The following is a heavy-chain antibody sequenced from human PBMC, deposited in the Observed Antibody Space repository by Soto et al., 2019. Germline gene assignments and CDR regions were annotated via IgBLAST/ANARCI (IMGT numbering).Heavy chain of an antibody. D-gene: IGHD6-13*01. CDR2: IYHSGTT. J-gene: IGHJ4*02. CDR3: AIPGAGDFDY. CDR1: GASISTTAW. V-gene: IGHV4-4*02. Sequence: QVQLQESGPGLVEPSGTLSLTCAVSGASISTTAWWSWVRQPPGKGLEWIGEIYHSGTTNCDPSLKSRVTISLDKSKSPFSLTLTSVTAADTAVYYCAIPGAGDFDYWGRGTLVTVSS.